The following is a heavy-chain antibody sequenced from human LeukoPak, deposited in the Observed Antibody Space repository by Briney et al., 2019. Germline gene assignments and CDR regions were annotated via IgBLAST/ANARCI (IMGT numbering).Heavy chain of an antibody. D-gene: IGHD5-12*01. CDR3: TRGSSGQRDN. CDR1: GYTFTSCD. J-gene: IGHJ4*02. Sequence: ASVKVTCKTSGYTFTSCDINWVRQATGQGLEWMGWMNPNSGNIGYGQSFQGRITMTRDISIGTAYMELSNLTSEDTAIYYCTRGSSGQRDNWGQGSVHTVSA. CDR2: MNPNSGNI. V-gene: IGHV1-8*01.